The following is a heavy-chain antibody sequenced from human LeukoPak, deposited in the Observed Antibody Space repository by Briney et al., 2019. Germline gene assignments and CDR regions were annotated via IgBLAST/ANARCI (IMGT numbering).Heavy chain of an antibody. CDR2: IYYSGST. D-gene: IGHD2-2*01. V-gene: IGHV4-39*07. Sequence: SSETLSLTCTVSGGSISSSSYYWGWIRQPPGKGLEWIGSIYYSGSTYYNPSLKSRVTISVDTSKNQFSLKLSSVTAADTAVYYCAITDIVVVPAAAKAEYFQHWGQGTLVTVSS. CDR1: GGSISSSSYY. J-gene: IGHJ1*01. CDR3: AITDIVVVPAAAKAEYFQH.